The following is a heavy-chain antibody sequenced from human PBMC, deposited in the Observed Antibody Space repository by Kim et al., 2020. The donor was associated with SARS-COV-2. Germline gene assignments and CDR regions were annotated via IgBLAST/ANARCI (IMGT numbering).Heavy chain of an antibody. CDR3: TTPKVVPAAKDYYYYMDV. J-gene: IGHJ6*03. CDR2: IKSKTDGGTT. Sequence: GGSLRLSCAASGFTFSNAWMSWVRQAPGKGLEWVGRIKSKTDGGTTDYAAPVKGRFTISRDDSKNTLYLQMNSLKTEDTAVYYCTTPKVVPAAKDYYYYMDVWGKGTTVTVSS. CDR1: GFTFSNAW. D-gene: IGHD2-2*01. V-gene: IGHV3-15*01.